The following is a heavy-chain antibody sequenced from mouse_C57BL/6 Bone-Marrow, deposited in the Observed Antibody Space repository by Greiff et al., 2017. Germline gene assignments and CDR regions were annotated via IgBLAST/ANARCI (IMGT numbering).Heavy chain of an antibody. Sequence: VKLRESGAELARPGASVKLSCKASGYTFTSYGISWVKQRTGQGLEWIGEIYPRSGNTYYNEKFKGKATLTADKSSSTAYMALRSLTSEDSAVYFGARRRRSTWVTTGAWFAYWGQGRLVTVSA. D-gene: IGHD2-2*01. CDR3: ARRRRSTWVTTGAWFAY. J-gene: IGHJ3*01. V-gene: IGHV1-81*01. CDR2: IYPRSGNT. CDR1: GYTFTSYG.